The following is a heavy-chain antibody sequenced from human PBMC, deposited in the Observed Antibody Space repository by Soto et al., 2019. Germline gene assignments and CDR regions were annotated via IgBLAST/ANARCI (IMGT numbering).Heavy chain of an antibody. Sequence: PGGSLRLSCAASGFTFTNYAMNWVRQAPGKGLEWVSYISSSSSTIYYADSVKGRFTISRDNAKNSLYLQMNSLRAEDTAVYYCARDSGYSYGPFDYWGQGTLVTVSS. D-gene: IGHD5-18*01. J-gene: IGHJ4*02. CDR2: ISSSSSTI. V-gene: IGHV3-48*01. CDR3: ARDSGYSYGPFDY. CDR1: GFTFTNYA.